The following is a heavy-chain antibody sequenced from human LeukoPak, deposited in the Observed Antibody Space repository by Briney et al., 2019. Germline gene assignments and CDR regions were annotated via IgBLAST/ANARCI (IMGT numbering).Heavy chain of an antibody. CDR1: GGSFSGYY. CDR2: INHSGST. V-gene: IGHV4-34*01. D-gene: IGHD3-10*01. Sequence: PSETLSLTCAVYGGSFSGYYWSWIRRPPGKGLEWIGEINHSGSTNYNPSLKSRVTISVDTSKNQFSLKLSSVTAADTAVYYCARAPYYGSGSYPSWGQGTLVTVSS. CDR3: ARAPYYGSGSYPS. J-gene: IGHJ4*02.